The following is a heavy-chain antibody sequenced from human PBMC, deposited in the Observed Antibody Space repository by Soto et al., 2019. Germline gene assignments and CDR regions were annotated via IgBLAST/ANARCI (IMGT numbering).Heavy chain of an antibody. Sequence: QVQLVESGGGVVQPGRSLRLSCAASGFTFSSYAMHWVRQAPGKGLEWVAVISYDGSNKYYADSVKGLFTISRDNSKNPLYLHMNRLRAEDTAVYYCARDYIAAAPYGMDVWGQETTVTVSS. CDR2: ISYDGSNK. D-gene: IGHD6-13*01. CDR3: ARDYIAAAPYGMDV. CDR1: GFTFSSYA. J-gene: IGHJ6*02. V-gene: IGHV3-30-3*01.